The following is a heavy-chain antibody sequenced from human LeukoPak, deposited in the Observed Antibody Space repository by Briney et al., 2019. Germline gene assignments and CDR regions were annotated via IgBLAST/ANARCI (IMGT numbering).Heavy chain of an antibody. D-gene: IGHD3-22*01. CDR2: INPNSGGT. CDR1: GYTFTGYY. Sequence: ASVKVSCKASGYTFTGYYMHWVRQAPGQGLEWMGWINPNSGGTNYAQKFQGRVTMTRDTSISTAYMELSRLRSDDTAVYYCARESTMIPSGWFDPWGQGTLVTVSS. J-gene: IGHJ5*02. CDR3: ARESTMIPSGWFDP. V-gene: IGHV1-2*02.